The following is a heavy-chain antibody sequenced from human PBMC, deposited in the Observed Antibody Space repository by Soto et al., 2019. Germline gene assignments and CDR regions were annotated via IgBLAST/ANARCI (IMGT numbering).Heavy chain of an antibody. CDR1: GFTFSSYE. Sequence: PGGSLRLSCAASGFTFSSYEMNWVRQAPGKGLEWVSYISSSGSTIYYADSVKGRFTISRDNAKNSLYLQMNSLRAEDTAVYYCARDRDYSIGWSYYYYYYGMDVWGQGTTVPVSS. CDR3: ARDRDYSIGWSYYYYYYGMDV. CDR2: ISSSGSTI. J-gene: IGHJ6*02. V-gene: IGHV3-48*03. D-gene: IGHD6-19*01.